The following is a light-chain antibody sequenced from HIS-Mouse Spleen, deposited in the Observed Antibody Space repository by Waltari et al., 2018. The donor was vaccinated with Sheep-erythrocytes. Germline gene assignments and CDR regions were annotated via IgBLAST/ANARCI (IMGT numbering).Light chain of an antibody. Sequence: QSALTQPRSVSGSPGPSVTISCPGTSSDVGGFNYVPWYQQHPGKAPKLMIYVVSKRPSGVPDRLSCSKSGNSASLTISGLQAEDEADYYCCSYAGSYTLVFGGGTRLAFL. CDR1: SSDVGGFNY. CDR3: CSYAGSYTLV. CDR2: VVS. V-gene: IGLV2-11*01. J-gene: IGLJ2*01.